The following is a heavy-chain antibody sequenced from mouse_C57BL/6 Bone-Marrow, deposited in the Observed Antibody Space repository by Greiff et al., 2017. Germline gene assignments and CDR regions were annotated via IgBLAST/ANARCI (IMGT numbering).Heavy chain of an antibody. D-gene: IGHD1-1*01. CDR2: IDPENGDT. J-gene: IGHJ2*01. CDR1: GFNIKDDY. Sequence: EVHLVESGAELVRPGASVQLSCTASGFNIKDDYMHWVKQRPEQGLEWIGWIDPENGDTAYASKFQGKATITADTSSNTAYLQLSSLTSQDTAVYYCTHYYYGSYYFYYWGQGTTLTVSS. V-gene: IGHV14-4*01. CDR3: THYYYGSYYFYY.